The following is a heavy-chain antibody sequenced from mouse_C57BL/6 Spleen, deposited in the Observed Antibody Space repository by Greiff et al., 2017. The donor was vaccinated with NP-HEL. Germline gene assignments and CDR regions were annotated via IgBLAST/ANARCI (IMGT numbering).Heavy chain of an antibody. CDR1: GYTFTSYW. CDR3: ATVSTVVAAWFAY. V-gene: IGHV1-52*01. CDR2: IDPSDSET. Sequence: VQLQQPGAELVRPGSSVKLSCKASGYTFTSYWMHWVKQRPIQGLEWIGNIDPSDSETHYNQKFKDKATLTVDKSSSTAYMQLSSLTSEDSAVYYCATVSTVVAAWFAYWGQGTLVTVSA. J-gene: IGHJ3*01. D-gene: IGHD1-1*01.